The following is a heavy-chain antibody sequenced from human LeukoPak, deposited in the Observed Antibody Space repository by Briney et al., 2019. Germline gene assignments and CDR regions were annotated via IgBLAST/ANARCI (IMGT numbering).Heavy chain of an antibody. J-gene: IGHJ4*02. D-gene: IGHD3-9*01. V-gene: IGHV3-9*01. CDR1: GFTFDDYA. CDR3: AKDISTGTGTLRCFDY. CDR2: ISWNSGNI. Sequence: GRSLRLSCAASGFTFDDYAMHWVRQAPGKGLEWVSGISWNSGNIGYADSVKGRFTISRDNAKNSLYLQMNSLRAEDTALYYCAKDISTGTGTLRCFDYWGQGTLATVSS.